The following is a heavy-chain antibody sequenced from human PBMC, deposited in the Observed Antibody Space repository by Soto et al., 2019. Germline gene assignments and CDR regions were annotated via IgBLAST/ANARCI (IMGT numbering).Heavy chain of an antibody. CDR1: GFTFSDFW. D-gene: IGHD2-15*01. J-gene: IGHJ4*02. CDR2: IKPDGSEK. V-gene: IGHV3-7*01. CDR3: ARGGSWGPDF. Sequence: GGSLRLSCAASGFTFSDFWMSWVRQTPGKGLDWVANIKPDGSEKYYVDSVEGRFTISRDNTKDSLYLQMNSLRAEDTAVYYCARGGSWGPDFWGQGTLVTVSS.